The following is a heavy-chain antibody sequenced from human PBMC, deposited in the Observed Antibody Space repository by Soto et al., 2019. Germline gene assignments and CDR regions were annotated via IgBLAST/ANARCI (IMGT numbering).Heavy chain of an antibody. V-gene: IGHV1-18*01. CDR1: GYTFTSYG. J-gene: IGHJ4*02. Sequence: ASVKVSCKASGYTFTSYGISWVRQAPGQGLEWMGWISAYNGNTNYAQKLQGRVTMTTDTSTSTAYMELRSLRSDDTAVYYCARSSSYYDILTGPTSTFDYWGQGTLVTVSS. D-gene: IGHD3-9*01. CDR2: ISAYNGNT. CDR3: ARSSSYYDILTGPTSTFDY.